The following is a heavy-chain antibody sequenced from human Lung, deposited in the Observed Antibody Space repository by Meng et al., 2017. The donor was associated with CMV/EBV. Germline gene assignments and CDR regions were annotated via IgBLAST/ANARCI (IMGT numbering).Heavy chain of an antibody. J-gene: IGHJ4*02. D-gene: IGHD6-19*01. V-gene: IGHV4-4*02. CDR1: GGSIRSSNW. CDR3: ASFPPPGKQWLVTDY. CDR2: IYHSGST. Sequence: QLQLQDCGPGRVRPFGSLPLTCSALGGSIRSSNWWSWVRQPPGKGLEWIGEIYHSGSTNYNPSLKSRVTISVDKSKNQFSLKLSSVTAADTAVYYCASFPPPGKQWLVTDYWGQGTLVTVSS.